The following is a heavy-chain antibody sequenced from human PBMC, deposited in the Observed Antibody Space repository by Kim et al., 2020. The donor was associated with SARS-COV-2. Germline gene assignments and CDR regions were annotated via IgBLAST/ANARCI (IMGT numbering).Heavy chain of an antibody. CDR3: ARGARMVRGVIIPRAFDI. Sequence: ASVKVSCKASGYTFTSYGISWVRQAPGQGLEWMGWISAYNGNTNYAQKLQGRVTMTTDTSTSTAYMELRSLRSDDTAVYYCARGARMVRGVIIPRAFDIWGQGTMVTVSS. CDR1: GYTFTSYG. CDR2: ISAYNGNT. J-gene: IGHJ3*02. V-gene: IGHV1-18*01. D-gene: IGHD3-10*01.